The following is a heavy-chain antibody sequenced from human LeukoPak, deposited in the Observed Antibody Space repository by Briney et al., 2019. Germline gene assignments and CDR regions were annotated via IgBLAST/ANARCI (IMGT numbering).Heavy chain of an antibody. Sequence: GGSLRLSCAASGFTFSSYEMNWVRQAPGKGLEWVSGISWNSGSIGYADSVKGRFTISRDNAKNSLYLQMNSLRAEDMALYYCAKGSYGDYAIPQVDYWGQGTLVTVSS. CDR1: GFTFSSYE. CDR3: AKGSYGDYAIPQVDY. D-gene: IGHD4-17*01. J-gene: IGHJ4*02. CDR2: ISWNSGSI. V-gene: IGHV3-9*03.